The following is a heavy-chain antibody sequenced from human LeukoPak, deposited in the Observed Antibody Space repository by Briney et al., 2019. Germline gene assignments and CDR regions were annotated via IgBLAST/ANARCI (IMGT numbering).Heavy chain of an antibody. CDR3: AKDRSYYDSGGYRNFDY. Sequence: GGSLRLSCAASGFTFSSYGMHWVRQAPGKRLEWVAVISYDGSNKYYADSVKGRFIISRDNSENTLSLQMNSPRAEDTAVYYCAKDRSYYDSGGYRNFDYWGQGTLVTVSS. J-gene: IGHJ4*02. V-gene: IGHV3-30*18. CDR2: ISYDGSNK. CDR1: GFTFSSYG. D-gene: IGHD3-22*01.